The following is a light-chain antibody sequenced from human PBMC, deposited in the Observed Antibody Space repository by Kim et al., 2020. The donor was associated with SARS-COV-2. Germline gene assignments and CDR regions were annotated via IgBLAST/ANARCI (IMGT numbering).Light chain of an antibody. J-gene: IGLJ1*01. CDR2: GKN. V-gene: IGLV3-19*01. Sequence: ALGQTVRITCQGDSLRSYYASWYQQKPGQAPVLVIYGKNNRPSGIPDRFSGSISGNTASLTITGAQAEDEADYYCNSRDSSGSHKVFGTGTKVTVL. CDR3: NSRDSSGSHKV. CDR1: SLRSYY.